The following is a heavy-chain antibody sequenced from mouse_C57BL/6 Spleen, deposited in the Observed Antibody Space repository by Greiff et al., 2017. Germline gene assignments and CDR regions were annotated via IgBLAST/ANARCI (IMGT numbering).Heavy chain of an antibody. CDR1: GYTFTDYE. CDR2: IDPETGGT. V-gene: IGHV1-15*01. J-gene: IGHJ3*01. Sequence: VKLMESGAELVRPGASVTLSCKASGYTFTDYEMHWVKQTPVHGLEWIGAIDPETGGTAYNQKFKGKAILTADKSSSTAYMELRSLTSEDSAVYYCTRDGIKDWFAYWGQGTLVTVSA. D-gene: IGHD2-1*01. CDR3: TRDGIKDWFAY.